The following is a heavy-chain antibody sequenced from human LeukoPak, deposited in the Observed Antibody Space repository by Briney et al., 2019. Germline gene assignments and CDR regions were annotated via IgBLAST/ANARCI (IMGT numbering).Heavy chain of an antibody. Sequence: PGGSLRLSCAASGFTFSSYGMHWVRQAPGKGLEWVAFIRYDGSNKYYADSVKGRFTISRDNSKNTLFLQMNSLRPEDTAVYYRAKGRKGLLFVRGVDFDYWGRGTLVTVSS. V-gene: IGHV3-30*02. CDR2: IRYDGSNK. CDR1: GFTFSSYG. CDR3: AKGRKGLLFVRGVDFDY. D-gene: IGHD3-10*01. J-gene: IGHJ4*02.